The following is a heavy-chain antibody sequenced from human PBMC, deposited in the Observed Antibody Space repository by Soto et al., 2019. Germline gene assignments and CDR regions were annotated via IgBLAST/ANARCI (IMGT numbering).Heavy chain of an antibody. Sequence: GGSLRLSCAASGFIFSDAWMSWVRQAPGKGLEWVGRIRANNAGGTTDYTAPVKGRFTVSRDDSKKTVYLQMNSLKPEDTAVYYCTADDAIQLWSPADSWGQGTLVTVSS. V-gene: IGHV3-15*01. D-gene: IGHD5-18*01. CDR2: IRANNAGGTT. CDR3: TADDAIQLWSPADS. CDR1: GFIFSDAW. J-gene: IGHJ4*02.